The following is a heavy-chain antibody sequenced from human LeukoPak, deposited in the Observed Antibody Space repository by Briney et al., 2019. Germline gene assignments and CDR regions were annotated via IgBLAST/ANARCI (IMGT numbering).Heavy chain of an antibody. CDR1: GGTFSSYA. V-gene: IGHV1-69*01. D-gene: IGHD2-15*01. CDR2: IIPIFGTA. J-gene: IGHJ6*02. CDR3: ARDRVYCSGGSCYSGSYGMDV. Sequence: ASVTVSCKASGGTFSSYAIRWVRQAPGQGLEWMGGIIPIFGTANYAQKFQGRVTITADESTSTAYMELSSLRSEDTAVYYCARDRVYCSGGSCYSGSYGMDVWGQGTTVTVSS.